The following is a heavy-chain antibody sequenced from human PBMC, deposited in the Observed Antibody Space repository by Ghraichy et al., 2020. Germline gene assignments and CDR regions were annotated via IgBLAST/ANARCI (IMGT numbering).Heavy chain of an antibody. CDR3: ASDPTAAASAHHHFEY. J-gene: IGHJ4*02. D-gene: IGHD6-13*01. V-gene: IGHV1-18*01. Sequence: ASVKVSCKASGYSFSRYGISWVRQAPGQGLEWLAWISASDGESSVPPKFQDRVRVTTDSSTSTGYMELNSLTSDDSAIYYCASDPTAAASAHHHFEYWGQTTLVTVS. CDR2: ISASDGES. CDR1: GYSFSRYG.